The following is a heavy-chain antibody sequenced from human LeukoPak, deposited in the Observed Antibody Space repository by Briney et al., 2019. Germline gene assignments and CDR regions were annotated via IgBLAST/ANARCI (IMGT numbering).Heavy chain of an antibody. D-gene: IGHD3-22*01. Sequence: GGSLRLSCAASGFTFSSYWMHWVRQAPGKGLVWVSRINSDGSSTSYADSVKGRFTIPRDNAKNTLYLQMNSLRAEDTAVYYCARYYYDSSGYYSFDYWGQGTLVTVSS. CDR1: GFTFSSYW. CDR2: INSDGSST. V-gene: IGHV3-74*01. J-gene: IGHJ4*02. CDR3: ARYYYDSSGYYSFDY.